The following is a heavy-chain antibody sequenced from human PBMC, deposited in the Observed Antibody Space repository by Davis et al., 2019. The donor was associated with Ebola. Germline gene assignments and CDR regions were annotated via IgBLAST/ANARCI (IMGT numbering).Heavy chain of an antibody. CDR1: GDSISGSSYY. CDR2: IHYSGTT. CDR3: ARIDYRTSSAIDQ. Sequence: PSETLSLTCIVSGDSISGSSYYWCWIRQPPEMGLEWIGIIHYSGTTYYNPSLKSRVAMSVDTFRTRFSLDLTSLTAADTAVYFCARIDYRTSSAIDQWGQGTLVTVSS. D-gene: IGHD4-11*01. J-gene: IGHJ4*02. V-gene: IGHV4-39*02.